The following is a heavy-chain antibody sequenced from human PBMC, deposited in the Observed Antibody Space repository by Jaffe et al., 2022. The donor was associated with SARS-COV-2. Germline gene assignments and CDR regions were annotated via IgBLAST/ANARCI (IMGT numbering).Heavy chain of an antibody. CDR3: ARANPGYSSSEVAFDI. CDR2: INPSGGST. D-gene: IGHD6-6*01. Sequence: QVQLVQSGAEVKKPGASVKVSCKASGYTFTSYYMHWVRQAPGQGLEWMGIINPSGGSTSYAQKFQGRVTMTRDTSTSTVYMELSSLRSEDTAVYYCARANPGYSSSEVAFDIWGQGTMVTVSS. J-gene: IGHJ3*02. CDR1: GYTFTSYY. V-gene: IGHV1-46*01.